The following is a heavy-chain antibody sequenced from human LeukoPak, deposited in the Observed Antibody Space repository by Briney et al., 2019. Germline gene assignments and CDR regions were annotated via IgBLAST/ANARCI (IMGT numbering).Heavy chain of an antibody. Sequence: ASVKVSGKASGYTFTSYGISWGRQAPGQGLEWMGWISAYNGNTNYAQKLQGRVTMTTDTSTSTAYMYLRSLRSDDTTVYYCATDQRPIWSASFYYCYYYMDVWGKGTTVTVSS. CDR1: GYTFTSYG. J-gene: IGHJ6*03. CDR2: ISAYNGNT. D-gene: IGHD3-3*01. V-gene: IGHV1-18*01. CDR3: ATDQRPIWSASFYYCYYYMDV.